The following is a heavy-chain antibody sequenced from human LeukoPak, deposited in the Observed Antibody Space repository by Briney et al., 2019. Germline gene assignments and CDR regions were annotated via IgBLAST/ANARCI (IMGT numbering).Heavy chain of an antibody. CDR1: GDTITGYY. J-gene: IGHJ4*02. CDR2: INPSSGGT. CDR3: ARRTADGYNLDY. V-gene: IGHV1-2*02. Sequence: GSAKNSSRDSGDTITGYYMHWGRHATGQKRLRMGWINPSSGGTSYAQMLQGRVTMTRDTSISTAYMDLSSLRSYDTAVYCCARRTADGYNLDYWGQGTLVTVSS. D-gene: IGHD5-24*01.